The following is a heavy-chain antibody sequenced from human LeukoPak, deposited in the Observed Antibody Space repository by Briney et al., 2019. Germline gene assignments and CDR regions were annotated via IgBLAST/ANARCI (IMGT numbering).Heavy chain of an antibody. Sequence: ASVKVSCKASGYTFSSGVISWVRQAPGQGLEWVGWVSASNVNTNYAQKLQGRVTMTTDTSTSTAYMELRSLTSDDTAVYYCARVPTQEKGYCSAGSCYRGFDYWGQGTLVTVSS. J-gene: IGHJ4*02. D-gene: IGHD2-15*01. CDR1: GYTFSSGV. V-gene: IGHV1-18*01. CDR3: ARVPTQEKGYCSAGSCYRGFDY. CDR2: VSASNVNT.